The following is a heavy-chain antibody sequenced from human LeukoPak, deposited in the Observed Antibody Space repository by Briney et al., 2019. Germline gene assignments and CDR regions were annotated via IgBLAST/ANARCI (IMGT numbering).Heavy chain of an antibody. CDR3: ARGYYGDYGFDY. CDR2: VTDSGST. V-gene: IGHV4-59*01. Sequence: SETLSLTCTVSGGSIRSYYWSWIRQPPGKGLEWIGYVTDSGSTNYNPSLKSRVTISVDTSKNQFSLKLPSVTAADTAVYYCARGYYGDYGFDYWGQGTLVTVSS. D-gene: IGHD4-17*01. J-gene: IGHJ4*02. CDR1: GGSIRSYY.